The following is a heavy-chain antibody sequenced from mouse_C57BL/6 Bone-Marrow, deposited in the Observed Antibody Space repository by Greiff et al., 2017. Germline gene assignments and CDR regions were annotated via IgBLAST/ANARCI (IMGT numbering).Heavy chain of an antibody. J-gene: IGHJ2*01. CDR3: AREGDTPVPGDY. CDR2: IDPANGNT. V-gene: IGHV14-3*01. CDR1: GFNFNITY. Sequence: EVKLEESVAELVRPGASVKLSCTASGFNFNITYMHWVKQRPEQGLEWIGRIDPANGNTKYAPKFQGKATITADTSSNTAYLQLSSLTSEDTAISYCAREGDTPVPGDYWGQGTTLTVSA. D-gene: IGHD1-1*01.